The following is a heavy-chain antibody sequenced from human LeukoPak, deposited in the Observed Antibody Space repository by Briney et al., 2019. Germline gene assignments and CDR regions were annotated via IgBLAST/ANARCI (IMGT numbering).Heavy chain of an antibody. Sequence: PSETLSLTCTVSGGSISSYYWSWIRQPPGKGLEWIGYIYYSGSTNYNPSLKSRVTISVDTSKNQFSLKLSSVTAADTAVYYCARGSGSSWSPVTHDDAFDIWGQGTMVTVSS. J-gene: IGHJ3*02. CDR1: GGSISSYY. CDR2: IYYSGST. V-gene: IGHV4-59*01. CDR3: ARGSGSSWSPVTHDDAFDI. D-gene: IGHD6-13*01.